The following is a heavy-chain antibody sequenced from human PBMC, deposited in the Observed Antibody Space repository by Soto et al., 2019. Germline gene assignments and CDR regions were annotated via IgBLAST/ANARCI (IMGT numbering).Heavy chain of an antibody. V-gene: IGHV4-59*01. Sequence: SETLSLTCTVSGGSISSYYWSWIRQPPGKGLEWIGYIYYSGSTNYNPSLKSRVTISVDTSKNQFSLKLSSVTAADTAVYYCARGDCCSTSCLYYYYYGMDVWGHGTTVTVSS. J-gene: IGHJ6*02. D-gene: IGHD2-2*01. CDR1: GGSISSYY. CDR2: IYYSGST. CDR3: ARGDCCSTSCLYYYYYGMDV.